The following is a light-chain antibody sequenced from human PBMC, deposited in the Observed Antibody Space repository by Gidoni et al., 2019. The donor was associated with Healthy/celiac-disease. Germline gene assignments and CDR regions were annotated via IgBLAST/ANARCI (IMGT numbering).Light chain of an antibody. CDR2: GSS. Sequence: EIVITHSPATLSVSPGKRATLSCRASQSVSSNLAWYQQKPGQAPRLLIYGSSTRATGIPARFSGSGSGTEFTRTISILKSEDFAVYDCQKYNNWPRGTFGQGTKVEIK. CDR3: QKYNNWPRGT. J-gene: IGKJ1*01. V-gene: IGKV3-15*01. CDR1: QSVSSN.